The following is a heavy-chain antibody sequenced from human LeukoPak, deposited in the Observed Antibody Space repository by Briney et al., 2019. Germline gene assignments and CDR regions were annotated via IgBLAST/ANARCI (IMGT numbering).Heavy chain of an antibody. CDR2: IKQDGSEK. CDR1: GFTFSSYA. V-gene: IGHV3-7*03. D-gene: IGHD6-19*01. CDR3: ARGGSRGWPLYFDY. Sequence: GGSLRLSCAASGFTFSSYAMSWVRQAPGKGLEWVANIKQDGSEKKYVDSVKGRFTISRDNAKNSLFLQMNSLRGEDTAVYYCARGGSRGWPLYFDYWGQGTLVTVSS. J-gene: IGHJ4*02.